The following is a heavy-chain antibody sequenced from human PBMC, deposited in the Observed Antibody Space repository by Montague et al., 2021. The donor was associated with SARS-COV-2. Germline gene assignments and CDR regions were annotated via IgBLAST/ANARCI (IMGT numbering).Heavy chain of an antibody. Sequence: SLRLSCAASGFTFSDYYMSWIRQAPGKGLEWVSYISDSGSYTNYADSVKGRFTISRDNAKNSLYLQINSLRAEDTAVYYCARRRGVWIQIWSFDYWGQGTLVTVSS. J-gene: IGHJ4*02. D-gene: IGHD5-18*01. CDR3: ARRRGVWIQIWSFDY. CDR1: GFTFSDYY. V-gene: IGHV3-11*06. CDR2: ISDSGSYT.